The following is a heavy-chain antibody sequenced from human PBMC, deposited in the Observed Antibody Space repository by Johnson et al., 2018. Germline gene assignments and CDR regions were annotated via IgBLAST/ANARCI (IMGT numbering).Heavy chain of an antibody. CDR1: GDSISRSY. CDR3: ARQVTIYREPFDF. Sequence: QVQLQESGPGLVKPSETLSLACTVSGDSISRSYWNWIRQPPGKGLEWIGNTFYYGSTNYHPSLKSRAPISLDTSKNQLSLDLTSVTAADTAVYFCARQVTIYREPFDFWGQGTLVTVSS. CDR2: TFYYGST. V-gene: IGHV4-59*01. D-gene: IGHD4-17*01. J-gene: IGHJ4*02.